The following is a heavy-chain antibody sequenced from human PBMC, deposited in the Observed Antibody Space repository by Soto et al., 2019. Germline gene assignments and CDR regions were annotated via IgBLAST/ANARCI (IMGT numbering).Heavy chain of an antibody. CDR3: ARGVGYSDSSGYPFDY. CDR1: GDTPPTHY. V-gene: IGHV1-46*03. D-gene: IGHD3-22*01. CDR2: INPRSGKT. Sequence: VQLVQSGAEVKRPGASVKISCKASGDTPPTHYMHWARQAPGQGLEWMGIINPRSGKTNYPQKFQGRVTMTRDTSTTTVYMELSTLRSEDTAMYYCARGVGYSDSSGYPFDYWGQGTLVTVSS. J-gene: IGHJ4*02.